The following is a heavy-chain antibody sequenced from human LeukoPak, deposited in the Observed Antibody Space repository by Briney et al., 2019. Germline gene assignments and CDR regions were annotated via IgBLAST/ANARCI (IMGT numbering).Heavy chain of an antibody. Sequence: GGSLRLSCAASGFTLSSYGMHWVRQAPGKGLEWVAVISYDGSNKYYADSVKGRFTISRDNSKNTLYLQMNSLRAEDTAVYYCAKVSRRGWFSNYYGMDVWGQGTTVTVSS. D-gene: IGHD6-19*01. CDR1: GFTLSSYG. J-gene: IGHJ6*02. V-gene: IGHV3-30*18. CDR2: ISYDGSNK. CDR3: AKVSRRGWFSNYYGMDV.